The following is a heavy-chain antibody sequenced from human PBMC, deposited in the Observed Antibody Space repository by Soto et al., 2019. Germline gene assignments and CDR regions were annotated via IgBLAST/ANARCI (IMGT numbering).Heavy chain of an antibody. CDR2: LDPENGET. CDR1: GYSLTDLS. J-gene: IGHJ1*01. V-gene: IGHV1-24*01. CDR3: ARDSGDCSSTSCREYFKN. Sequence: GASVKVSCKVSGYSLTDLSIHWVRQAPAKGLEWMGGLDPENGETVYAQKFQGRVTMTEDTSTDTAYMEVTSLRSEDTAVYYCARDSGDCSSTSCREYFKNWG. D-gene: IGHD2-2*01.